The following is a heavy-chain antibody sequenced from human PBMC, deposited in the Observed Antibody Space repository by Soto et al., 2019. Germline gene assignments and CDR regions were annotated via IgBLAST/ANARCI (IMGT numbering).Heavy chain of an antibody. D-gene: IGHD4-17*01. CDR2: INGYNGYT. CDR3: ARDGDEEANFDP. J-gene: IGHJ5*02. Sequence: QIQLMQSGAEVKKPGDSVKVSCKASGYTFTNYGISWVRQAPGQGLEWMGWINGYNGYTNYAQKFKGRVSMATDTSTSTAYMELRSLRSDDTAVYYCARDGDEEANFDPWGQGTLVTVSS. CDR1: GYTFTNYG. V-gene: IGHV1-18*01.